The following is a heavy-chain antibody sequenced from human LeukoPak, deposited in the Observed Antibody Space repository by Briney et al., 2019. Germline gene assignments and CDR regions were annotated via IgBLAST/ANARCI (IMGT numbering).Heavy chain of an antibody. D-gene: IGHD2-15*01. Sequence: GGSLRLSCAASGFTFSSYAMSWVRQAPGKGLEWVSSISSSSSYIYYADSVKGRFTISRDNAKNSLYLQINSLRAEDTAVYYCARDLDDCSGGSCYFRALYYGMDVWGQGTTVTVSS. CDR2: ISSSSSYI. J-gene: IGHJ6*02. CDR3: ARDLDDCSGGSCYFRALYYGMDV. CDR1: GFTFSSYA. V-gene: IGHV3-21*01.